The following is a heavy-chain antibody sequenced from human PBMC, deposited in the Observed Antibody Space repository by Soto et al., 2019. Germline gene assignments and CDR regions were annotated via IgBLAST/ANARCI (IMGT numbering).Heavy chain of an antibody. D-gene: IGHD3-10*01. V-gene: IGHV1-18*01. CDR3: ARGVYGSGSYYNPYYGMDV. CDR1: GYTFTSYG. J-gene: IGHJ6*02. CDR2: ISAYNGNT. Sequence: ASVKVSCKASGYTFTSYGISWLRQAPGQGLEWMGWISAYNGNTNYAQKLQGRVTMTTDTSTSTAYMELRSLRSDDTAVYYCARGVYGSGSYYNPYYGMDVWGQGTTVTVSS.